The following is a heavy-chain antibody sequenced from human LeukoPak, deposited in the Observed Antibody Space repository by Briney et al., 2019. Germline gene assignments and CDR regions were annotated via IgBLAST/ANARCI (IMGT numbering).Heavy chain of an antibody. J-gene: IGHJ6*03. Sequence: GESLKISCKGSGYSFTSYWIGWVRQMPGKGLEWMGIIHPGDSDTRYSPSFQGQVTISADKSISTAYLQWGSLKASDTAMYYCARQATLPTIFGETQTEYYYYYYMDVWGKGTTVTVSS. V-gene: IGHV5-51*01. CDR3: ARQATLPTIFGETQTEYYYYYYMDV. CDR1: GYSFTSYW. CDR2: IHPGDSDT. D-gene: IGHD3-3*01.